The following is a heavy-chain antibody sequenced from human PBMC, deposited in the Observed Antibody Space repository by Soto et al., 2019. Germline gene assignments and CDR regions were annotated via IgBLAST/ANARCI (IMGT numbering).Heavy chain of an antibody. D-gene: IGHD3-9*01. CDR2: ISAYNGNT. CDR3: ARDSMLTGYPFFAY. J-gene: IGHJ4*02. Sequence: KRYWKGVGYGCRRYCRGWRQKKKKKGGEGMGWISAYNGNTNHAQKLQGRVTMTTDTSTSTAYMELRSLRSDDTAVYYCARDSMLTGYPFFAYCGQGTLVPVS. CDR1: GYGCRRYC. V-gene: IGHV1-18*01.